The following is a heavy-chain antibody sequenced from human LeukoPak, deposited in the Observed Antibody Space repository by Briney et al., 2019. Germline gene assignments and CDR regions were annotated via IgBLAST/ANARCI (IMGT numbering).Heavy chain of an antibody. D-gene: IGHD3-22*01. CDR1: GFIYSSYG. Sequence: GGSLRLSCAASGFIYSSYGMHWVRQAPGKGLEWVARIWHDGSNDDYADSVKGRFTISRDNSKNTLYLQMNSLRAEDTAIYYCAKVTGDYYDTSGAFDYWGQGTLVTVSS. V-gene: IGHV3-33*03. CDR3: AKVTGDYYDTSGAFDY. CDR2: IWHDGSND. J-gene: IGHJ4*02.